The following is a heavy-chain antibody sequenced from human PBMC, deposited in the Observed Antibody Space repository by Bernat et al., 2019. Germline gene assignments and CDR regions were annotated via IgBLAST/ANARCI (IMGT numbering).Heavy chain of an antibody. J-gene: IGHJ4*02. Sequence: QVQLVQSGSELKKPGASVKVSCKASAYTFTNYAINWVRQAPGQGLEWMGRINTNTGNPTHAQGFTGRFIFSLDTSVSTAYLQISSLKAEDTAVYYCARRGYCTGGACSNFDYWGQGTLVTVSS. CDR1: AYTFTNYA. CDR2: INTNTGNP. D-gene: IGHD2-8*02. V-gene: IGHV7-4-1*02. CDR3: ARRGYCTGGACSNFDY.